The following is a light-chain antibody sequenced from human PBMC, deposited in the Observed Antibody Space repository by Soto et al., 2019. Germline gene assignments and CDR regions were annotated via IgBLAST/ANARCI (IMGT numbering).Light chain of an antibody. CDR1: QSLVHSDGNTF. J-gene: IGKJ2*01. V-gene: IGKV2-30*02. CDR2: KVS. Sequence: DVVMTQSPLSLPVTLGQPASISCRSSQSLVHSDGNTFLNWFQQRPGQSPRRLIYKVSNRDSGGPDRFSGSGSGTDFTLKISRVEAEDVGVSYCMQGTHWPPYTFGQGTKLEIK. CDR3: MQGTHWPPYT.